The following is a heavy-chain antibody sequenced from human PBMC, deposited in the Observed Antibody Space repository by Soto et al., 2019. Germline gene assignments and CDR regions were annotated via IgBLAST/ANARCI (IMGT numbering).Heavy chain of an antibody. CDR2: INPTTTTT. CDR3: ARDLYSTSWYVRAFDM. CDR1: ENTFNTYS. V-gene: IGHV1-46*02. D-gene: IGHD6-13*01. J-gene: IGHJ3*02. Sequence: ASVKVSCKASENTFNTYSLHWVRQAPGQGLEWMGVINPTTTTTTDAQKFQGRVTMTRDTSTSTVFLELSSLRSGDTAVYYCARDLYSTSWYVRAFDMWG.